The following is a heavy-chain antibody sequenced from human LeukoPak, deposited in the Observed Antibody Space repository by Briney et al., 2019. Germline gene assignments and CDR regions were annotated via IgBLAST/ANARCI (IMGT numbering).Heavy chain of an antibody. CDR1: GFTVSSNY. CDR3: ARDVIAAAVYYYYCGMDV. V-gene: IGHV3-7*01. CDR2: IKQDGSEK. J-gene: IGHJ6*02. Sequence: GGSLRLSCAASGFTVSSNYMSWVRQAPGKGLEWVANIKQDGSEKYYVDSVKGRFTISRDNAKNSLYLQMNSLRAEDTAVYYCARDVIAAAVYYYYCGMDVWGQGTTVTVSS. D-gene: IGHD6-13*01.